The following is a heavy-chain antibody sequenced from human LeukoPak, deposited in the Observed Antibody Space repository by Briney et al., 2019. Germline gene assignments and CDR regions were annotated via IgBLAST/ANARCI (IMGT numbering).Heavy chain of an antibody. D-gene: IGHD6-13*01. CDR3: ANMQLVKGVFEI. J-gene: IGHJ3*02. Sequence: GGSLRLSFAASGFTFSSFAMSWVRPAPGKGLGWGSSISGGSENTYYSGSVKGRFTISRDNSKNTLDLHLNSLTADDTAVYYCANMQLVKGVFEIWGQGTRVTVSS. CDR2: ISGGSENT. V-gene: IGHV3-23*01. CDR1: GFTFSSFA.